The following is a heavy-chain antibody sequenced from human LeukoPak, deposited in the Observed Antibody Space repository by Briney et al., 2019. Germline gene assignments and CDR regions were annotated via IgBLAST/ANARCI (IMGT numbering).Heavy chain of an antibody. Sequence: PGGSLRLSCAASGFTFSSYEMNWVRQAPGKGLEWVSYISSSGSTIYYADSVKGRFTISRDNAKNSLYLQMNSLRAEDTAVYYCAREPMVRGVIPYWGQGTLVTVSS. D-gene: IGHD3-10*01. CDR1: GFTFSSYE. CDR2: ISSSGSTI. J-gene: IGHJ4*02. V-gene: IGHV3-48*03. CDR3: AREPMVRGVIPY.